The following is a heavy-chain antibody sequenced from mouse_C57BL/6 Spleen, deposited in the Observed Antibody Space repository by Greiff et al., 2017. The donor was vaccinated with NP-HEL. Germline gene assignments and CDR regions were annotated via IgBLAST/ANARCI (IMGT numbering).Heavy chain of an antibody. D-gene: IGHD2-2*01. V-gene: IGHV3-6*01. J-gene: IGHJ2*01. Sequence: EVQLQESGPGLVKPSQSLSLTCSVTGYSITSGYYWNWIRQFPGNKLEWMGYISYDGSNNYNPSLKNRISITRDTSKNQFFLKLNSVTTEDTATYYCARDGYDGGYWGQGTTLTVSS. CDR3: ARDGYDGGY. CDR2: ISYDGSN. CDR1: GYSITSGYY.